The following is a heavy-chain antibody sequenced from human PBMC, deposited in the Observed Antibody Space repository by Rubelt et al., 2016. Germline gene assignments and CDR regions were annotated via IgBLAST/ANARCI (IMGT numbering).Heavy chain of an antibody. CDR2: IYYSGST. CDR3: ARHAIPGMAVAGSDNWFDS. V-gene: IGHV4-38-2*02. J-gene: IGHJ5*01. Sequence: QVQLQESGPGLVKPSETLSLTCTVSGYSISSGYYWGWIRQPPGKGLEWIGYIYYSGSTNYNPSLKGGVTISGDTSKNQCSLKVSSVTAADTGVYYCARHAIPGMAVAGSDNWFDSWGQGTLVTVSS. D-gene: IGHD6-19*01. CDR1: GYSISSGYY.